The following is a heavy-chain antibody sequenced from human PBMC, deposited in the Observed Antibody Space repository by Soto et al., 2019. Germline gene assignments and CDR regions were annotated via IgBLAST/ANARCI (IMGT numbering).Heavy chain of an antibody. V-gene: IGHV4-59*01. Sequence: PSETLSLTCTVSGGSINNYYWSWIRQPPGKGLEWIGYIFYSGSPTYNPSLKSRVTISVDTSKNQFSLKLNSVTAADTAVYYCARGHDYGRYWGQGTLVTVPQ. CDR1: GGSINNYY. CDR3: ARGHDYGRY. D-gene: IGHD4-17*01. J-gene: IGHJ4*02. CDR2: IFYSGSP.